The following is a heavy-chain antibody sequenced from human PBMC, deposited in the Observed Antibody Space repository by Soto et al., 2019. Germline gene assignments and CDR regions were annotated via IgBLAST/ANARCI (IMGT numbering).Heavy chain of an antibody. CDR1: GGSFSGYY. V-gene: IGHV4-34*01. CDR2: INHSGST. J-gene: IGHJ4*02. Sequence: SETLSLTCAVYGGSFSGYYWSWIRQPPGKGLEWIGEINHSGSTNYNPSLKSRVTISVDTSKNQFSLKLSSVTAADTAVYYCARLAMVRGVISHTGDYWGQGTLVTVSS. D-gene: IGHD3-10*01. CDR3: ARLAMVRGVISHTGDY.